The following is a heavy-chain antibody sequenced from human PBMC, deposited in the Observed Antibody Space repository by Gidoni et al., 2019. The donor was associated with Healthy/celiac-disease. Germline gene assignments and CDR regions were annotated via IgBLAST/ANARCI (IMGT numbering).Heavy chain of an antibody. J-gene: IGHJ4*02. CDR1: GFTFYDYA. CDR3: AKELIIAAAGRGYFDY. D-gene: IGHD6-13*01. V-gene: IGHV3-9*01. Sequence: EVQLVESGGGLVQPGRSLRLSCAASGFTFYDYAMHWVRQAPGKGLEWVSGISWNSGSIGYADSVKGRFTISRDNAKNSLYLQMNSLRAEDTALYYCAKELIIAAAGRGYFDYWGQGTLVTVSS. CDR2: ISWNSGSI.